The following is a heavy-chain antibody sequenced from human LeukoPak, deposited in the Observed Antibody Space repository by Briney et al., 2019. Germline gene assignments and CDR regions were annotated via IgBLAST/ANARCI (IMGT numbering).Heavy chain of an antibody. D-gene: IGHD4-17*01. Sequence: PGGSLRLSCAASGFTFNTYNMNWVRQAPGKGLEWVSSITSSSTYTFYADSVKGRFTTSRDNAKNSLYLQMNSLRAEDTAVYYCARTGLTYLTTVTTWFAYWGQGTLVTVSS. CDR1: GFTFNTYN. CDR2: ITSSSTYT. V-gene: IGHV3-21*01. CDR3: ARTGLTYLTTVTTWFAY. J-gene: IGHJ4*02.